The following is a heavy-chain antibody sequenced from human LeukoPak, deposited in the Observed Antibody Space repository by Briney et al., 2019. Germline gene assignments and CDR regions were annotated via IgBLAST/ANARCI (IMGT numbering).Heavy chain of an antibody. D-gene: IGHD5-12*01. V-gene: IGHV4-4*07. Sequence: RPSETLSLTCTVSGGSISSYYWSWIRQPAGKGLEWIGRLYPGGSTNYNPSLKSRVTISVDTSKNQFSLKLSSVTAADTAVYYCARAGGYLLYFDSWGQGTLVTVSS. CDR2: LYPGGST. CDR3: ARAGGYLLYFDS. J-gene: IGHJ4*02. CDR1: GGSISSYY.